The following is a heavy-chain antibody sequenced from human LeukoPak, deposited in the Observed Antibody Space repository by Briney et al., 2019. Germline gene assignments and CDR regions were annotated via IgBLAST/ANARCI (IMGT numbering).Heavy chain of an antibody. J-gene: IGHJ5*02. CDR1: GFTFSSYS. D-gene: IGHD3-10*01. CDR2: ISSSSSYI. Sequence: GGSLRLSCAASGFTFSSYSMNWVRQAPGKGLEWVSSISSSSSYIYYADSVKGRFTISRDNAKNSLYLQMNSLRAEDTAVYYCAREVIGRDYYGSGPDPWGQGTLVTVSS. V-gene: IGHV3-21*01. CDR3: AREVIGRDYYGSGPDP.